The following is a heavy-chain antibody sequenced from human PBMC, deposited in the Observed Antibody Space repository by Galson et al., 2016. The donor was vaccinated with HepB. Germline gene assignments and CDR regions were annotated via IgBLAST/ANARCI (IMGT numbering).Heavy chain of an antibody. D-gene: IGHD6-13*01. CDR3: ARGIATPGVDY. Sequence: SVKVSCKASGGTFSNYAISWVRQAPGQGLEWMGRIIPKLDITNYAQRFQGRVTTTVDKSTSTAYMELNSLKAEDTAVYYCARGIATPGVDYWGQGALVAVSS. J-gene: IGHJ4*02. CDR1: GGTFSNYA. V-gene: IGHV1-69*04. CDR2: IIPKLDIT.